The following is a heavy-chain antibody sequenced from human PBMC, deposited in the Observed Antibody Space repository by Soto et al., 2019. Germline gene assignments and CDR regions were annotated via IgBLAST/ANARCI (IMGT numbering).Heavy chain of an antibody. Sequence: GGSLRLSCAPSGFTFRDFAMIWVRQAPGKRLEWVSAISGSGETPYYIDPVKGRFTISRDQSKNTLYLQMNSLRAEDTAVYYCARDFCPVPTCYDLWGQGVQVTVSS. CDR2: ISGSGETP. V-gene: IGHV3-23*01. CDR1: GFTFRDFA. CDR3: ARDFCPVPTCYDL. D-gene: IGHD2-2*01. J-gene: IGHJ4*02.